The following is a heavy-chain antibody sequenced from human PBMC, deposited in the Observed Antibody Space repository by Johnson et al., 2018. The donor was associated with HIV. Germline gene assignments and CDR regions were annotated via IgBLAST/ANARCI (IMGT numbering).Heavy chain of an antibody. CDR3: AKPPSMGADAFDM. D-gene: IGHD3-16*01. CDR2: ISYDGTNT. V-gene: IGHV3-30*18. CDR1: GFTFSSYD. J-gene: IGHJ3*02. Sequence: VESGGGVVQPARSLRVSCGSSGFTFSSYDMHWVRQSPGKGLEWVAAISYDGTNTYYADSVRGRFNISRDNSNNTLFLQMNRLRSDDTAVYYCAKPPSMGADAFDMWGQGTMVTVSS.